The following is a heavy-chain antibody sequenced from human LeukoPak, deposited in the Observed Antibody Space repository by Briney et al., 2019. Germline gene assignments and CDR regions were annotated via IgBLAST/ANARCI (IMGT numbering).Heavy chain of an antibody. V-gene: IGHV3-23*01. CDR3: ARVMFDSSDYMDV. CDR1: GFTFSSYA. J-gene: IGHJ6*03. Sequence: GGSLRLSCAASGFTFSSYAMSWVRQAPGKGLEWVSAISGSGGSTYYADSVKGRFTISRDNSKNSLYLQTNSLRAEDTAVYYCARVMFDSSDYMDVWGKGTTVTVSS. CDR2: ISGSGGST. D-gene: IGHD3-10*02.